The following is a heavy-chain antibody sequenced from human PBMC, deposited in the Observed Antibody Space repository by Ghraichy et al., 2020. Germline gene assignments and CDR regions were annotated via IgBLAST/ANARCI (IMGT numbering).Heavy chain of an antibody. Sequence: SETLSLTCTVSGGSISSGGYYWSWIRQHPGKGLEWIGYIYYSGSTYYNPSLKSRVTISVDTSKNQFSLKLSSVTAADTAVYYCARGAAGNYYDSSGYYSTYLDYWGQGTLVTVSS. D-gene: IGHD3-22*01. V-gene: IGHV4-31*03. CDR1: GGSISSGGYY. J-gene: IGHJ4*02. CDR2: IYYSGST. CDR3: ARGAAGNYYDSSGYYSTYLDY.